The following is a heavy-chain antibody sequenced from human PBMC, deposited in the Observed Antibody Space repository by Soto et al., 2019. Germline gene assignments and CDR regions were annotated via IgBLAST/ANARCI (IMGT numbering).Heavy chain of an antibody. CDR3: ATRAPGYYGSGSYYKTRNYYYMDV. V-gene: IGHV1-24*01. J-gene: IGHJ6*03. CDR2: FDPEDGET. CDR1: GYTLTELS. D-gene: IGHD3-10*01. Sequence: GASVKVSCKVSGYTLTELSMHWVRQAPGKGLEWMGGFDPEDGETIYAQKFQGRVTMTEDTSTDTAYMELSSLRSEDTAVYYCATRAPGYYGSGSYYKTRNYYYMDVWGKGTTVTVSS.